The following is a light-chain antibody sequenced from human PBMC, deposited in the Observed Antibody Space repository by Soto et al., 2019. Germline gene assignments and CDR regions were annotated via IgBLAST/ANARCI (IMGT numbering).Light chain of an antibody. Sequence: QLVLTQSPSASASLGASVKLTCTLSSGHSSYAIAWHQQQPEKGPRYLMKLNSDGSHSKGDGIPDRFSGSSSGAERYLTISSLQSEDEADYYCQTVKVGGGTKLTVL. CDR1: SGHSSYA. CDR3: QTVK. V-gene: IGLV4-69*01. J-gene: IGLJ2*01. CDR2: LNSDGSH.